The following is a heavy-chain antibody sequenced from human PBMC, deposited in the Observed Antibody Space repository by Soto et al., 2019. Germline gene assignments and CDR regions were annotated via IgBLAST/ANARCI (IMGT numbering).Heavy chain of an antibody. Sequence: QVQLQESGPGLVKPSETLSLTCTVSGGSISSYYWSWIRQPPGKGLEWIGYIYYSGSTNYNPSLKSRVTISVDTSKNQFSLKLSSVTAADTAVYYCARAPGPPGGYDFWSGYSPKDYYYYYMDVWGKGTTVTVSS. D-gene: IGHD3-3*01. J-gene: IGHJ6*03. CDR1: GGSISSYY. V-gene: IGHV4-59*01. CDR3: ARAPGPPGGYDFWSGYSPKDYYYYYMDV. CDR2: IYYSGST.